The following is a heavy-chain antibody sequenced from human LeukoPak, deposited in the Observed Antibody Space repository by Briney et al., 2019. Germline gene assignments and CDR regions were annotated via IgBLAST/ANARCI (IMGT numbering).Heavy chain of an antibody. V-gene: IGHV3-23*01. CDR2: ICGSGGST. CDR1: GFTFSSYA. J-gene: IGHJ4*02. CDR3: AKDAGSAFDWFAPTALYYFDY. Sequence: GGSLRLSCAASGFTFSSYAMSWVRQVPGKGLEWVSAICGSGGSTYYADSVKGRFTISRDNSKNTLYLQMNSLRAEDTAVYYCAKDAGSAFDWFAPTALYYFDYWGQGTLVTVSS. D-gene: IGHD3-9*01.